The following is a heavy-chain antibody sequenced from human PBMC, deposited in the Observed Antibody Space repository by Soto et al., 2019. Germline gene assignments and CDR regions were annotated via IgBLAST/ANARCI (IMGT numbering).Heavy chain of an antibody. D-gene: IGHD1-1*01. J-gene: IGHJ4*02. CDR3: ARPRTVATTKGYDY. CDR1: GGTFSNYP. V-gene: IGHV1-69*13. Sequence: VASVKVSCKASGGTFSNYPISWVRQAPGQGLEWMGAIIPIFGIANYAQKFQGRVTITADESASTAYMELSSLTSADTALYYCARPRTVATTKGYDYWGQGTLVTVSS. CDR2: IIPIFGIA.